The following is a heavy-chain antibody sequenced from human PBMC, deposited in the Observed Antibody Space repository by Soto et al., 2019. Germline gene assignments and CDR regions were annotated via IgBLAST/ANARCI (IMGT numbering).Heavy chain of an antibody. CDR2: IKQDGSEK. V-gene: IGHV3-7*01. CDR1: GFTFTHYW. Sequence: EAQLVESGGGLVQPGGSLRLSCAASGFTFTHYWMSWVRQAPGKGLEWVANIKQDGSEKYYADSAKGRFIISRDNAKTSLYLQMNSLRAEDTAVYYCARDMGVLWSGYPEGGFDYWGQGTPVTVSS. J-gene: IGHJ4*02. CDR3: ARDMGVLWSGYPEGGFDY. D-gene: IGHD3-3*01.